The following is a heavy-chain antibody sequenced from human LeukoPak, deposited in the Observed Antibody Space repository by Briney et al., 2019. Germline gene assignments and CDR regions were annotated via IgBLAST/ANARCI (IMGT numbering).Heavy chain of an antibody. V-gene: IGHV1-2*02. CDR2: INPNSGGT. Sequence: ASVKVSCKASGYTFTGYYMHWVRQAPGQGLEWMGWINPNSGGTNYAQKFQGRVTMTRDTSISTAYMELSRLRSDDTAVYYCAKTRCTNDVCYTGIFDFWGQGTLVTVSS. CDR1: GYTFTGYY. D-gene: IGHD2-8*01. CDR3: AKTRCTNDVCYTGIFDF. J-gene: IGHJ4*02.